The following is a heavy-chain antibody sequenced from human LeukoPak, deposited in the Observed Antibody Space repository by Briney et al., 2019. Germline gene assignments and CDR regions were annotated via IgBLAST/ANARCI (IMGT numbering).Heavy chain of an antibody. J-gene: IGHJ3*02. V-gene: IGHV1-2*02. D-gene: IGHD1-26*01. CDR3: ARFGVGATPDDAFDI. CDR1: GYTFSGYY. Sequence: ASVKVSCKASGYTFSGYYMHWVRQAPGKGLAWMGWIDQNSVATNYAQKFQGRVTMTKDTSISTTYMELSRLRSDDTAVYYCARFGVGATPDDAFDIWGRGTMVTVSS. CDR2: IDQNSVAT.